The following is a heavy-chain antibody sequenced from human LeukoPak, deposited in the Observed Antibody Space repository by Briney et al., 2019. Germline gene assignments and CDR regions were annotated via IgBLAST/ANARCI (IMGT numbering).Heavy chain of an antibody. CDR3: ARGSRNNWNVYHDAFDI. D-gene: IGHD1-20*01. J-gene: IGHJ3*02. V-gene: IGHV1-8*01. CDR2: MNPNSGNT. Sequence: ASVKVSCKASGYTFTSYDINWVRQATGQGPECRGWMNPNSGNTGYAQKFQGRVTMTRNTSISTAYMELSSLRSEDTAVYYCARGSRNNWNVYHDAFDIWGQGTMVTVSS. CDR1: GYTFTSYD.